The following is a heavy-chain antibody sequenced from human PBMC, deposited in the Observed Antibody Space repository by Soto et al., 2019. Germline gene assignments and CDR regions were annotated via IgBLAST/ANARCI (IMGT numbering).Heavy chain of an antibody. CDR1: GFTFSTYG. J-gene: IGHJ4*02. CDR2: LSYDGNNK. V-gene: IGHV3-30*18. Sequence: SLRLSCAASGFTFSTYGLHSFPQASGKGLEWVAVLSYDGNNKYYPDSVKGRFTISRDNSKNTLYLQMSSLRADDTAVYYCPKSVHNWNAGLFDSWCQGT. D-gene: IGHD1-1*01. CDR3: PKSVHNWNAGLFDS.